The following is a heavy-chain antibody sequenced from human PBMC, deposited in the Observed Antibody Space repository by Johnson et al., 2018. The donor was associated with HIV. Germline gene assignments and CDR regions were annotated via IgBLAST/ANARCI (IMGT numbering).Heavy chain of an antibody. CDR2: ISYDGSNK. Sequence: QVQLVESGGGVVQPGRSLRLSCAASGFIFSNHALHWVRQAPGKGLEWVASISYDGSNKYYADSVKGRFTISRDNSKNTLYLQMNSLRAEDTAVYYCARDQGWGDAFDIWGQGTMVIVSS. CDR1: GFIFSNHA. D-gene: IGHD3-16*01. J-gene: IGHJ3*02. V-gene: IGHV3-30*04. CDR3: ARDQGWGDAFDI.